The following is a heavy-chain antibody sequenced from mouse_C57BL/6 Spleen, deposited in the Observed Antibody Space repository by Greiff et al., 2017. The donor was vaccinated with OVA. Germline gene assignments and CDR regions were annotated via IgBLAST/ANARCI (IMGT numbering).Heavy chain of an antibody. Sequence: EVHLVESGGGLVQPKGSLKLSCAASGFSFNTYAMNWVRQAPGKGLEWVARIRSKSNNYATYYADSVKDRFTISRDDSESMLYLQMNNLKTEDTAMYYCVRGLYAMDYWGQGTSVTVSS. CDR1: GFSFNTYA. J-gene: IGHJ4*01. V-gene: IGHV10-1*01. CDR2: IRSKSNNYAT. CDR3: VRGLYAMDY.